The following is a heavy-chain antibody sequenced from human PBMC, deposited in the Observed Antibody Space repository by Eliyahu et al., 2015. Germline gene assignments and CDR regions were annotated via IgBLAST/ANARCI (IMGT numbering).Heavy chain of an antibody. J-gene: IGHJ4*02. CDR3: AKPSYSYGYTFDS. V-gene: IGHV3-23*01. CDR1: GFXFSNYG. CDR2: ITAGAGTT. D-gene: IGHD5-18*01. Sequence: EVQLLESGGGLVQPGGSLXXSXAXSGFXFSNYGMRWVRQAPGKGLGWVSSITAGAGTTYYTDSVKGRFTISRDNSKNTLYLQMNSLRVEDTARYYCAKPSYSYGYTFDSWGQGTLVTVSS.